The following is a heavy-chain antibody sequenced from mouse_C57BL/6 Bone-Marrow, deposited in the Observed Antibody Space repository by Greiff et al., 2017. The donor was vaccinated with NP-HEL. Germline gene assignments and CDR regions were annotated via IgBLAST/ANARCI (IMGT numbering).Heavy chain of an antibody. CDR1: GYTFTDYN. J-gene: IGHJ1*03. CDR3: ARRAYYGSRWYFDV. D-gene: IGHD1-1*01. Sequence: EVKLQQSGPELVKPGASVKIPCKASGYTFTDYNMDWVKQSHGKSLEWIGDINPNNGGTIYNQKFKGKATLTVDKSSSTAYMELRSLTSEDTAVYYCARRAYYGSRWYFDVWGTGTTVTVSS. CDR2: INPNNGGT. V-gene: IGHV1-18*01.